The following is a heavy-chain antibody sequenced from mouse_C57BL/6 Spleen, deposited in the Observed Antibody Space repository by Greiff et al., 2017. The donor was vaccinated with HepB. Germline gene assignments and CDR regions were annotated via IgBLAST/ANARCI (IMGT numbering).Heavy chain of an antibody. J-gene: IGHJ4*01. CDR3: ARWDGNYVRYDAMDY. CDR1: GYTFTSYW. CDR2: IDPSDSYT. Sequence: QVQLQQPGAELVMPGASVKLSCKASGYTFTSYWMHWVKQRPGQGLEWIGEIDPSDSYTNYNQKFKGKSTLTVDKSSSTAYMQLSSLTSEDSAVYYCARWDGNYVRYDAMDYWGQGTSVTVSS. D-gene: IGHD2-1*01. V-gene: IGHV1-69*01.